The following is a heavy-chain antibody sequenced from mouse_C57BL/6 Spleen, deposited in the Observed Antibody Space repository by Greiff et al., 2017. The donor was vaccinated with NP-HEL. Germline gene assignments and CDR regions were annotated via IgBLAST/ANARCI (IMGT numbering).Heavy chain of an antibody. CDR1: GYTFTSYW. V-gene: IGHV1-69*01. Sequence: QVQLKQPGAELVMPGASVKLSCKASGYTFTSYWMHWVKQRPGQGLEWIGEIDPSDSYTNYNQKFKGKSTLTVAKSSSTAYMQLSSLTSEDSAVYYCARGNPLDYWGQGTTLTVSS. J-gene: IGHJ2*01. CDR3: ARGNPLDY. CDR2: IDPSDSYT.